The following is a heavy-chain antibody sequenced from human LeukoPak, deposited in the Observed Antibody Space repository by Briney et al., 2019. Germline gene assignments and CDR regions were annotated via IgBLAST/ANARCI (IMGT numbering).Heavy chain of an antibody. Sequence: QPGGSLRLSCAASGFTFSTYWMHWVRQAPGKGLVWVSRINGDGSSTSYGDSVKGRFTISRDNAKNTLYLQMNGLRVEDTAVYYCARALGDIRGQGTLVTVSS. CDR1: GFTFSTYW. V-gene: IGHV3-74*01. CDR2: INGDGSST. J-gene: IGHJ4*02. CDR3: ARALGDI.